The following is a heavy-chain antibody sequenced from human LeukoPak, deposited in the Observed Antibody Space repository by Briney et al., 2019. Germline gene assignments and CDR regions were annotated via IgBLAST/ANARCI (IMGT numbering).Heavy chain of an antibody. Sequence: ASMKVSCKASGYTFTGYYMHWVRQAPGQGLEWIGWIVVGSGNTNYAQKFQERVTITRDMSTSTAYMELSSLRSEDTAVYYCAAEYRSGSGWWKIDYWGQGTLVTVSS. D-gene: IGHD6-19*01. CDR3: AAEYRSGSGWWKIDY. CDR1: GYTFTGYY. J-gene: IGHJ4*02. CDR2: IVVGSGNT. V-gene: IGHV1-58*02.